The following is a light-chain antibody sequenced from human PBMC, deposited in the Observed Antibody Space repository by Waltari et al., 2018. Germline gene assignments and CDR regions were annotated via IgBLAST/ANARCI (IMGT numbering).Light chain of an antibody. V-gene: IGKV1-39*01. CDR2: LAS. Sequence: IEMTQSPSSLSASVGDRVTITCRASQSISTFLNWYQQKPGKATTLLIYLASTLPSGVPSMFSGSGSGTDFSLTISSLQPEDFATYYCQQSYITAYTFGQGTKVEIQ. CDR1: QSISTF. CDR3: QQSYITAYT. J-gene: IGKJ2*01.